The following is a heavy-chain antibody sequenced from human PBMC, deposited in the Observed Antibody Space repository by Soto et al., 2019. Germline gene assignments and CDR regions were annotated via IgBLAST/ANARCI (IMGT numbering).Heavy chain of an antibody. J-gene: IGHJ4*02. CDR3: VRTSLVVAAATREDY. CDR2: INSDGSST. V-gene: IGHV3-74*01. CDR1: GFTFSSYW. D-gene: IGHD2-15*01. Sequence: HPVGSLILSCAASGFTFSSYWLHWVRHAPGKGQVWVSRINSDGSSTSYAGSVKGRFTISRDNAKNTLHLQRNSLRAEDTAVYYCVRTSLVVAAATREDYWGQGTLVTVSS.